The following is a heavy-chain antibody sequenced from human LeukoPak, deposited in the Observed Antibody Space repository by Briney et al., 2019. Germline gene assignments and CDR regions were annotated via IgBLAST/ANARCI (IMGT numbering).Heavy chain of an antibody. Sequence: ASVKVSCKASGYTFTSYGISWVRQAPGQGLEWMGRIIPILGIANYAQKFQGRVTITADKSTSTAYMELSSLRSEDTAVYYCARALPADATAFDYWGQGTLVTVSS. V-gene: IGHV1-69*04. CDR2: IIPILGIA. J-gene: IGHJ4*02. CDR1: GYTFTSYG. CDR3: ARALPADATAFDY.